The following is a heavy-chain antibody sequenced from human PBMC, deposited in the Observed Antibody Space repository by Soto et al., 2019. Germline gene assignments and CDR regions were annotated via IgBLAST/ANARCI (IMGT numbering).Heavy chain of an antibody. CDR2: IRSKAYGGTT. V-gene: IGHV3-49*03. J-gene: IGHJ4*02. CDR3: TRDTMVRGVPTDY. D-gene: IGHD3-10*01. Sequence: PGGSLRLSCTASGFTFGDYAMSWFRQAPGKGLEWVGFIRSKAYGGTTEYAASVKGRFTISRDDSKSIAYLQMNSLKTEDTAVYYCTRDTMVRGVPTDYWGQGTLVTVSS. CDR1: GFTFGDYA.